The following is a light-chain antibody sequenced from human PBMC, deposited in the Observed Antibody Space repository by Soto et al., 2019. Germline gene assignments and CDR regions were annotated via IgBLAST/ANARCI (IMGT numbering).Light chain of an antibody. CDR1: SSDVGSYNL. Sequence: QSALTQPASVSGSPGQSITISCTGTSSDVGSYNLVSWYQQHPGKAPKLMIYDVSKRPSGVSNRFSGSKSGNTASLTISGLKAEDEADYYCCSYAGSSTFVVFGGGTKVTVL. CDR2: DVS. J-gene: IGLJ2*01. CDR3: CSYAGSSTFVV. V-gene: IGLV2-23*02.